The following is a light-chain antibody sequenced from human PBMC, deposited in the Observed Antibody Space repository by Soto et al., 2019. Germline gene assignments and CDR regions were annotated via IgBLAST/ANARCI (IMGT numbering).Light chain of an antibody. CDR1: QSVNSN. CDR3: QQYNNWPLT. J-gene: IGKJ4*01. CDR2: GAS. Sequence: EIAMTQSPATLSVSPGERATLSCRASQSVNSNLAWYQQKPGQAPRLLIYGASTRATGIPARFSGSGSGTEFTVTISSLQSEDFDVYYCQQYNNWPLTFGGGTKVEIK. V-gene: IGKV3-15*01.